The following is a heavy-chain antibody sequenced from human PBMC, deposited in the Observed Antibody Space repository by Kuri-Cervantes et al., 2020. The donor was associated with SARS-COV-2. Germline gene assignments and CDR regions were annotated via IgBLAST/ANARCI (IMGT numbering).Heavy chain of an antibody. V-gene: IGHV3-30*18. CDR3: AKALRITVVPAALGFXXNYGMDV. Sequence: GGSLRLSCAASGXXXSSYGMHWVRQAPGKGLEWVAVISYDGSNKYYADSVKGRFTISRDNSKNTLYLQMNSLRAEDTAVYYCAKALRITVVPAALGFXXNYGMDVWGQGTTVTVSS. D-gene: IGHD2-2*01. CDR1: GXXXSSYG. CDR2: ISYDGSNK. J-gene: IGHJ6*02.